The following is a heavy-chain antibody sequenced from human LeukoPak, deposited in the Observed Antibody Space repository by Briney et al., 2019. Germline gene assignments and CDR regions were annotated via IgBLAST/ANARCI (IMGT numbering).Heavy chain of an antibody. J-gene: IGHJ4*02. CDR1: GFTFSSYW. Sequence: GGSLRLSCVVAGFTFSSYWMNWVRQAPGKGLEWVANIHEDGSEKYYVDSVKGRFTISRDNAKNSLYLQMNSLSAEDTAVYYCARLAWGFDYWGQGTLVTVSS. D-gene: IGHD1-26*01. CDR3: ARLAWGFDY. CDR2: IHEDGSEK. V-gene: IGHV3-7*05.